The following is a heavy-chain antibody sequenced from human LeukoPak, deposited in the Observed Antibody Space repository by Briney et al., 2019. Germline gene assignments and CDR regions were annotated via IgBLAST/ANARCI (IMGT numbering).Heavy chain of an antibody. V-gene: IGHV3-66*01. CDR1: GFTFSDYY. CDR2: IYSGGST. CDR3: ARELLPGGTFDI. D-gene: IGHD1-26*01. J-gene: IGHJ3*02. Sequence: GSLRLSCAASGFTFSDYYMSWVRQAPGKGLEWVSVIYSGGSTYYADSVKGRFTISRDNSKNTLYLQMNSLRAEDTAVYYCARELLPGGTFDIWGQGTMVTVSS.